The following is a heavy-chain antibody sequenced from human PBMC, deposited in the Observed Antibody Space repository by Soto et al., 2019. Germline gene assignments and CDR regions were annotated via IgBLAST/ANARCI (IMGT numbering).Heavy chain of an antibody. Sequence: QITLKESGPTLVKPTQPLTLTCTFSGFSLSTSGVGVGWIRQPPGKALEWLALIYWYDDKRYSPSLKSRLTITKDTFKIPVVLTMTNMDPVDTATYYCAHSLIGYYYDSSGSNWFDPWGQGSLVTVSS. CDR1: GFSLSTSGVG. D-gene: IGHD3-22*01. V-gene: IGHV2-5*01. CDR3: AHSLIGYYYDSSGSNWFDP. J-gene: IGHJ5*02. CDR2: IYWYDDK.